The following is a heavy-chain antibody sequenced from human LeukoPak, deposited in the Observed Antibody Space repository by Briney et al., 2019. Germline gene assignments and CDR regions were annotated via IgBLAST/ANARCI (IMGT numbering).Heavy chain of an antibody. CDR3: ARGVSPLDY. D-gene: IGHD5/OR15-5a*01. CDR2: IQSSGST. V-gene: IGHV4-4*07. Sequence: PSETLSLTCTVSGGSVSSFYWSWVQQAAGEGLEWIGRIQSSGSTNYNPSLKSRVTMSVDTSKKQFSLKLSSVTAADTAVYYCARGVSPLDYWGQGALVTVSS. J-gene: IGHJ4*02. CDR1: GGSVSSFY.